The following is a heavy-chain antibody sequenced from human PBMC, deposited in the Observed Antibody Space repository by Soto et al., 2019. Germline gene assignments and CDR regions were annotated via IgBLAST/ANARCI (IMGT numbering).Heavy chain of an antibody. J-gene: IGHJ5*02. D-gene: IGHD3-3*01. V-gene: IGHV3-23*01. CDR3: AKSGQYYDFWSGYYSVEEPNNWFDP. CDR1: GFTFTTYP. CDR2: TTGSGGST. Sequence: PGGTLTLSCAASGFTFTTYPMSWVRQAPGKGLEWIASTTGSGGSTYYADSVKGRFTISRDNSKNTLYLQMNSLRAEDTAVYYCAKSGQYYDFWSGYYSVEEPNNWFDPWGQGTLVTVS.